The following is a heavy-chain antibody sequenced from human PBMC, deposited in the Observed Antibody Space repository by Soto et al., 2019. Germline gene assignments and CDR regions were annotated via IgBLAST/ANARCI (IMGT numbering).Heavy chain of an antibody. CDR3: ARDQLSSGLYVWFDP. J-gene: IGHJ5*02. CDR1: GGSISSYY. CDR2: ISYSGST. V-gene: IGHV4-59*01. Sequence: SETLSLTCTVSGGSISSYYWSWIRQPPGRGLEWIGYISYSGSTNYNPSLKSRVTISVDTSKNQFSLKLSSVTAADTAVYYCARDQLSSGLYVWFDPWGQGTLITVSS. D-gene: IGHD6-25*01.